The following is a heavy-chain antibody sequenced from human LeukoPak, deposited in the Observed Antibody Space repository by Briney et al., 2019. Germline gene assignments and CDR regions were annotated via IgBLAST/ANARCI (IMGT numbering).Heavy chain of an antibody. V-gene: IGHV5-51*01. CDR2: IYPGDSDT. D-gene: IGHD6-19*01. J-gene: IGHJ4*02. CDR3: ARHPTNPVAVSGFDY. Sequence: GESLKISCKGSGYSFTSYWISWVRQMPGKGLEWVGIIYPGDSDTRYSPSFQGQVTISADKSISTAYLQWSSLKASDTAMYYCARHPTNPVAVSGFDYWGQGTLVTVSS. CDR1: GYSFTSYW.